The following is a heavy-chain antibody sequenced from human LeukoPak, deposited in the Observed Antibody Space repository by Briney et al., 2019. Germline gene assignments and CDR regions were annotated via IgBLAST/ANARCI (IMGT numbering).Heavy chain of an antibody. V-gene: IGHV4-59*01. CDR2: IYYSGST. J-gene: IGHJ4*02. CDR3: AKAVMDYYDSSGYYSGFDY. D-gene: IGHD3-22*01. CDR1: GGSISSYY. Sequence: SETLPLTCSVSGGSISSYYWSWIRQPPGKGLEWIGYIYYSGSTNYNPSLKSRVTISVDTSKNQFSLKVSSVTAADTAVYYCAKAVMDYYDSSGYYSGFDYWGQGTLVTVSS.